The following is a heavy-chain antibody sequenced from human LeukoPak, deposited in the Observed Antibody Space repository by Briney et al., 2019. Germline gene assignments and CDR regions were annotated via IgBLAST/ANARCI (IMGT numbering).Heavy chain of an antibody. CDR1: GFTFSSYG. V-gene: IGHV3-30*18. D-gene: IGHD5-12*01. Sequence: PGGSLRLSCAASGFTFSSYGMHWVRQAPGKGLEWVAVISYDGSNKYYADSVKGRFTISRDNSKNTLYLQMNSLRAEDTAVYYCAKDSGYDRNWFDPWGQGTLVTVSS. J-gene: IGHJ5*02. CDR2: ISYDGSNK. CDR3: AKDSGYDRNWFDP.